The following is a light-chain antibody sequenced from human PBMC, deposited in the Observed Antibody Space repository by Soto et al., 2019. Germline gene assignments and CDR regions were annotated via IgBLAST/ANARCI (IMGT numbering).Light chain of an antibody. V-gene: IGKV1-39*01. CDR3: QQSHSTPPT. Sequence: DIQMTQSPSSLSASVGDRVTITCRASQGISSYLNWYQQKPGKAPKLLIYAASSLQSGVPSRFSGSGSGTDFTLTISSLQPEDFATYYCQQSHSTPPTFGQGTKVDIK. J-gene: IGKJ1*01. CDR1: QGISSY. CDR2: AAS.